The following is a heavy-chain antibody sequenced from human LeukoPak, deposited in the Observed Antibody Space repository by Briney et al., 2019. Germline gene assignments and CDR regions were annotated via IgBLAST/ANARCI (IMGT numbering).Heavy chain of an antibody. CDR3: ARMVGSYSSGSSTYYFDY. V-gene: IGHV3-21*01. J-gene: IGHJ4*02. D-gene: IGHD6-19*01. CDR2: ISSSSSYI. Sequence: GGSLRLSCAASGFTFSSYSMNWVRQAPGKGLEWVSSISSSSSYIYYADSVKGRFTISRDNAKNSLYLQMNSLRAEDTAVYYCARMVGSYSSGSSTYYFDYWGQGTLVTVSS. CDR1: GFTFSSYS.